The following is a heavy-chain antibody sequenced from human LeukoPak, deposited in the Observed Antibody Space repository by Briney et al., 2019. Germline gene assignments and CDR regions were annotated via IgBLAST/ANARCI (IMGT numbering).Heavy chain of an antibody. CDR3: ARVAIDDYVWGSYRFYYYYYMDV. V-gene: IGHV4-59*08. CDR2: IYYSGST. CDR1: GGSISSYY. Sequence: SETLSLTCTVSGGSISSYYWSWIRQPPGKGLEWIGYIYYSGSTNYNPSLKSRVTISVDTSKNQFSLKLSSVTAADTAVYYCARVAIDDYVWGSYRFYYYYYMDVWGKGTTVTVSS. D-gene: IGHD3-16*02. J-gene: IGHJ6*03.